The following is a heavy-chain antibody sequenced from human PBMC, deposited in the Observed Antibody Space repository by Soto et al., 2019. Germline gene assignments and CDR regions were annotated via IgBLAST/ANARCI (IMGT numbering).Heavy chain of an antibody. Sequence: PGGSLRLSCAASGFTFSSYAMSWVLQAPWKGLEWVSAISGSGGSTYYADSVKGRFTISRDNSKNTLYLQMNSLRAEDTAVYYCAKDAMDIVLMVYAIGGAFDIWGQGTMVTVSS. CDR1: GFTFSSYA. CDR3: AKDAMDIVLMVYAIGGAFDI. D-gene: IGHD2-8*01. J-gene: IGHJ3*02. CDR2: ISGSGGST. V-gene: IGHV3-23*01.